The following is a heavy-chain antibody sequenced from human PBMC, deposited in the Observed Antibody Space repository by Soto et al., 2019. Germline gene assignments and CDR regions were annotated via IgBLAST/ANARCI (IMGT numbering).Heavy chain of an antibody. V-gene: IGHV4-59*08. Sequence: SETLSLTCAVPGDSISSYYWSWIRQPPGRGLEWIGYIYNSGSTNYNPSLKSRVTISVDTSKNQFSLKLSSVTAADTAVYYCARHGTMVTSRKYFFDYWGQGTLVTVSS. D-gene: IGHD4-17*01. CDR2: IYNSGST. J-gene: IGHJ4*02. CDR1: GDSISSYY. CDR3: ARHGTMVTSRKYFFDY.